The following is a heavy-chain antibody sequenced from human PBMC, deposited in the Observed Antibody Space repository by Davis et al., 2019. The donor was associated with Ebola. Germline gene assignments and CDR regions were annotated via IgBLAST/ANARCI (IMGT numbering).Heavy chain of an antibody. J-gene: IGHJ4*02. D-gene: IGHD4-17*01. V-gene: IGHV3-74*01. Sequence: PGGSLRLSCAASGFSFSTYVMTWVRQAPGKGLVYVSRISSDGGITSYADSVKGRFTISRDNAKSTLYLQMNSLTAEDTAVYYCVRTTYGAPEYWGQGTLVTVSS. CDR2: ISSDGGIT. CDR3: VRTTYGAPEY. CDR1: GFSFSTYV.